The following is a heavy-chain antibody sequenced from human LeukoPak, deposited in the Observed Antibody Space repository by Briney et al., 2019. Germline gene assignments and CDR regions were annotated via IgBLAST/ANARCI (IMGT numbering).Heavy chain of an antibody. D-gene: IGHD2-21*02. Sequence: GGSLRLSCAASGFTFSSYGVHWVRQAPGKGLEWVAFIRFDGSNKYYADSVKGRFTISRDNSKLYLQMNGLRAEDTAVYYCAKGNCGGDCYTYYYFYMDVWGKGTTVTVSS. V-gene: IGHV3-30*02. CDR1: GFTFSSYG. J-gene: IGHJ6*03. CDR2: IRFDGSNK. CDR3: AKGNCGGDCYTYYYFYMDV.